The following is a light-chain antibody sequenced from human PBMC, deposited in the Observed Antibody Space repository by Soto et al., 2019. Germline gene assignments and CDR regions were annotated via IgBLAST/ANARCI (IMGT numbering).Light chain of an antibody. J-gene: IGKJ1*01. Sequence: EFVLTQSPGTLSLSPGERATLSCRASQTVRNNYLAWYQQKPGQAPRLLIYDASSRATGIPDRFSGGGSGTDFTLTISSLEPEDCVVYDCQQYHSPPLTFGQGTKVDIK. V-gene: IGKV3-20*01. CDR2: DAS. CDR3: QQYHSPPLT. CDR1: QTVRNNY.